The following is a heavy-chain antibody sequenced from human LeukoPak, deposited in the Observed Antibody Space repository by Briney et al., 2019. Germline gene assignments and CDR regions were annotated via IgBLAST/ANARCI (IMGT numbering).Heavy chain of an antibody. CDR3: ARDYGDIPPDWYYDL. Sequence: SETLSLTCTVSGVSISSSYWSWIRQPPGKGLEWIGYIYYTGSTTYNPSLKSRDTISVDTSKNQFSLKLRSVTAADTAVYYCARDYGDIPPDWYYDLWGRGTLVTVSS. V-gene: IGHV4-59*01. CDR2: IYYTGST. J-gene: IGHJ2*01. CDR1: GVSISSSY. D-gene: IGHD4-17*01.